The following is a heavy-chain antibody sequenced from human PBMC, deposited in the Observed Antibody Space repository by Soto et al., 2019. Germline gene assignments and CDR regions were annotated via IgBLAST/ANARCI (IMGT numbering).Heavy chain of an antibody. CDR1: GGSFSGYY. V-gene: IGHV4-34*01. CDR2: INHSGST. D-gene: IGHD6-6*01. J-gene: IGHJ4*02. CDR3: ARGRGYSSSSGVRSFDY. Sequence: PSETLSLTCAVYGGSFSGYYWSWIRQPPGKGLEWIGEINHSGSTNYNPSLKSRVTISVDTSKNQFSLKLGSVTAADTAVYYCARGRGYSSSSGVRSFDYWGQGTLVTVSS.